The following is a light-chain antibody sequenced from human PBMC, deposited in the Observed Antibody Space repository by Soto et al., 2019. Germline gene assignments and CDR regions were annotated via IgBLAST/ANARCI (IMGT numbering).Light chain of an antibody. Sequence: SNSAAAVSVSPGERATLSCRASQSVSSDLAWYQHKPGQAPRLLIDGASTRATGIPARFSGRGSGTEFTLTISSLQSVDFAVYYCQQYDNWPQTFGQGTKVDI. J-gene: IGKJ1*01. CDR1: QSVSSD. CDR3: QQYDNWPQT. CDR2: GAS. V-gene: IGKV3-15*01.